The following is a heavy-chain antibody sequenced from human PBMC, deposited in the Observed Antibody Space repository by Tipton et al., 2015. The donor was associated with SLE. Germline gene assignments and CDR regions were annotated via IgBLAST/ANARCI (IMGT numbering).Heavy chain of an antibody. J-gene: IGHJ4*02. CDR3: AREEDPAGLDY. D-gene: IGHD6-25*01. V-gene: IGHV4-4*07. CDR1: GGSISSYC. Sequence: TLSLTCTVSGGSISSYCWSWIRQPAGKGLEWIGLIYTTGRTNDNPSLKSRVTMSVDTSKNQFSLKLSSVTAADTAVYYCAREEDPAGLDYWGQGTLVTVSS. CDR2: IYTTGRT.